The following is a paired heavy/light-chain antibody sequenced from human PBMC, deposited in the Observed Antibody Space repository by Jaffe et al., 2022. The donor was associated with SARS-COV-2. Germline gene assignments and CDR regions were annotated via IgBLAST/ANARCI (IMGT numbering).Light chain of an antibody. J-gene: IGLJ2*01. CDR3: QVWDSSSVV. Sequence: SYVLTQPPSVSVAPGQTARITCGGNNIGSKSVHWYQQKPGQAPVLVVYDDSDRPSGIPERFSGSNSGNTATLTISRVEAGDEADYYCQVWDSSSVVFGGGTKLTVL. CDR2: DDS. V-gene: IGLV3-21*02. CDR1: NIGSKS.
Heavy chain of an antibody. J-gene: IGHJ6*02. V-gene: IGHV3-33*01. CDR1: GFTFSSYG. Sequence: QVQLVESGGGVVQPGRSLRLSCAASGFTFSSYGMHWVRQAPGKGLEWVAVIWYDGSNKYYADSVKGRFTISRDNSKNTLYLQMNSLRAEDTAVYYCARSPRAIVGATSRYYYYGMDVWGQGTTVTVSS. CDR3: ARSPRAIVGATSRYYYYGMDV. CDR2: IWYDGSNK. D-gene: IGHD1-26*01.